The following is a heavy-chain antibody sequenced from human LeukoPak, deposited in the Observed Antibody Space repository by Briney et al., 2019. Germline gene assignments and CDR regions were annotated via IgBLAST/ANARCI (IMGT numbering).Heavy chain of an antibody. CDR3: AAGSRMLQLRFLEWLYVHDAFDI. J-gene: IGHJ3*02. CDR1: GFTCTSSA. V-gene: IGHV1-58*01. CDR2: IVVGSGYT. Sequence: GASVKVSCKASGFTCTSSAVQWVLQARGQHLEWIGWIVVGSGYTNYAQKFQERVTITRDMSTSTAYMELSSLSSEDTAVYYCAAGSRMLQLRFLEWLYVHDAFDIWGQGTMVTVSS. D-gene: IGHD3-3*01.